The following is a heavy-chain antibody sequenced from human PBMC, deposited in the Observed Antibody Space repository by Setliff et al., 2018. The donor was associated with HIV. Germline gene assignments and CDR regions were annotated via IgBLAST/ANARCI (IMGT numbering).Heavy chain of an antibody. D-gene: IGHD3-10*01. V-gene: IGHV3-11*04. CDR3: ATLKTVGSIIFATTGMDV. CDR1: GFRFSGYY. J-gene: IGHJ6*02. Sequence: GGSLRLSCAASGFRFSGYYMNWIRQAPGKGLEWISSISSSGRTIKYADSVKGRFTISRDNPKNTLYLQMNSLRAEDTALYYCATLKTVGSIIFATTGMDVWGQGTTVTVSS. CDR2: ISSSGRTI.